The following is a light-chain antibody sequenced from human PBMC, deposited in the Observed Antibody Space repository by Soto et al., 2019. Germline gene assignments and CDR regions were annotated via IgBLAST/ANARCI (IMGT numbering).Light chain of an antibody. J-gene: IGKJ1*01. CDR2: WAS. CDR3: QQYSGTPRT. CDR1: RSVLYSSNNRNY. Sequence: DIVMTQSPDSLAVSLGERATINCKSSRSVLYSSNNRNYLAWYQQKPGQPPKLLIYWASTRQSGVPDRFSGSGSGTDFTLTISSLQAEDVAVYYCQQYSGTPRTFGQGTKVEIK. V-gene: IGKV4-1*01.